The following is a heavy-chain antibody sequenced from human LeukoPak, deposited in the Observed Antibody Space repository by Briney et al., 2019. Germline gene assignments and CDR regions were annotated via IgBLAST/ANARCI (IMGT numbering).Heavy chain of an antibody. J-gene: IGHJ5*02. CDR1: VYTFTGYY. V-gene: IGHV1-2*02. D-gene: IGHD4-17*01. Sequence: ASVKVSFKASVYTFTGYYMHWVRQAPGQGLEWMGWINPNSGGTNYAQKFQGRVTMTRDTSISTAFMELSRLRSDDTAVYYCTLYGDFSWFDPWGQGTLVTVSS. CDR3: TLYGDFSWFDP. CDR2: INPNSGGT.